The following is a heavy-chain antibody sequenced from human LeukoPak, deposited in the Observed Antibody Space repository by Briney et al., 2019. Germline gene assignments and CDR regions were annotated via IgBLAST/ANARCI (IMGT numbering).Heavy chain of an antibody. J-gene: IGHJ3*02. Sequence: PGGSLRLSCAASGFTFSSYWMYWVRQAPGKGLVWVSRINTDGSDTRYADSVKGRFTISRDNGKNTLYLQMNSLRAEDTAVYYCARAVGAKGGAFDIWGQGTVVTVSS. CDR1: GFTFSSYW. CDR3: ARAVGAKGGAFDI. V-gene: IGHV3-74*01. D-gene: IGHD1-26*01. CDR2: INTDGSDT.